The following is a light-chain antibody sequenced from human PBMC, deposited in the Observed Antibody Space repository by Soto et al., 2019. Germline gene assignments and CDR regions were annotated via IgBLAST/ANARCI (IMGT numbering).Light chain of an antibody. Sequence: EIVLTQSPATLSLSPGERATLSCRASQSIGLAIAWYQHKPGQAPRLLIFDASQRATGIPARFRGSGSGTDFPHSISRLEAEDFAVYDSQQRTDRPPWTFGQGT. CDR3: QQRTDRPPWT. CDR1: QSIGLA. CDR2: DAS. J-gene: IGKJ1*01. V-gene: IGKV3-11*01.